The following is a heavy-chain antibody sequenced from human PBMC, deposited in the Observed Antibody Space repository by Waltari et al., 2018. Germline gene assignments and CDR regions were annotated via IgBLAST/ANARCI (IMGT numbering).Heavy chain of an antibody. V-gene: IGHV3-21*01. D-gene: IGHD6-13*01. J-gene: IGHJ3*01. Sequence: EVQLVESGGGLVKPGGSLRLSCAASGFTFSTYIMNCVRQAPGKGMEWVAAISSGGDFKYNGDSVQGVFTISRDNAMNALHLQINSLRVVYTAVYYCARTIVAAGTYGAFDVWGQGTMVTVSS. CDR1: GFTFSTYI. CDR3: ARTIVAAGTYGAFDV. CDR2: ISSGGDFK.